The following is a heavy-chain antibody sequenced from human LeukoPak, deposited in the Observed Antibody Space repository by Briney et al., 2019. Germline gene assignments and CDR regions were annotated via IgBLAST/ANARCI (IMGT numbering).Heavy chain of an antibody. J-gene: IGHJ4*02. D-gene: IGHD5-18*01. V-gene: IGHV7-4-1*02. CDR2: INTNTGNP. CDR1: GYTFTSYA. CDR3: ATTPTDTAMVYFDY. Sequence: ASVKVSCKASGYTFTSYAMNWVRQAPGQGLEWMGWINTNTGNPTYAQGFTGRFVFSLDTSVSTAYLQISSLKAEDTAVYYCATTPTDTAMVYFDYWGQGTLVTASS.